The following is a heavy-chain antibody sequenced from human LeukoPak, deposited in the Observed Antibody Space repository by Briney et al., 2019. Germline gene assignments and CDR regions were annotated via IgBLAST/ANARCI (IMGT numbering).Heavy chain of an antibody. CDR1: GYTFTGYY. J-gene: IGHJ4*02. Sequence: GASVKVSCKASGYTFTGYYMHWVRQAPGQGLEWMGWINPNSGGTNYAQKFQGRVTMTRDTSISTAYMEPSRLRSDDTAVYYCARSGLRYFDWYFDYWGQGTLVTVSS. D-gene: IGHD3-9*01. V-gene: IGHV1-2*02. CDR3: ARSGLRYFDWYFDY. CDR2: INPNSGGT.